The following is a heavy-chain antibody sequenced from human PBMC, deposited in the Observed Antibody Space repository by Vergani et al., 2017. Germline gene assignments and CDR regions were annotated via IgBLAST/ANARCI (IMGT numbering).Heavy chain of an antibody. V-gene: IGHV7-4-1*02. CDR3: ARGGYCSSTSCYREGAFDI. CDR1: GYTFTSYA. J-gene: IGHJ3*02. Sequence: QVQLVQSGSELKKPGASVKVSCKASGYTFTSYAMNWVRQAPGQGLEWMGWINTNTGNPTYAQGFTGRFVFSLDTSVSTAYLQINSLKAEDTAVYYCARGGYCSSTSCYREGAFDIWGQGTMVTVSS. CDR2: INTNTGNP. D-gene: IGHD2-2*02.